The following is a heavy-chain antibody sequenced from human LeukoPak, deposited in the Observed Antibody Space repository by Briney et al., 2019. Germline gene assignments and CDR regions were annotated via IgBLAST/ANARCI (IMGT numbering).Heavy chain of an antibody. CDR3: ARDRESRGHFDY. CDR2: INPNSGGT. CDR1: GGTFSSYA. J-gene: IGHJ4*02. V-gene: IGHV1-2*02. Sequence: ASVKVSCKASGGTFSSYAISWVRQAPGQGLEWMGWINPNSGGTNYAQKFQGRVTMTRDTSISTAYMELSRLRSDDTAVYYCARDRESRGHFDYWGQGTLVTVSS. D-gene: IGHD3-16*01.